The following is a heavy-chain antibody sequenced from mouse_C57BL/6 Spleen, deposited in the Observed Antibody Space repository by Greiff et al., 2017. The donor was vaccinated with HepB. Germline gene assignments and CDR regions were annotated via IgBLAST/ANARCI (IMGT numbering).Heavy chain of an antibody. Sequence: VQLQQSGPELVKPGASVKISCKASGYAFSSSWMNWVKQRPGKGLEWIGRIYPGDGDTNYNGKFKGKATLTADKSSSTAYMQLSSLTSEDSAVYFCAREGVLRPLDYWGQGTTLTVSS. CDR1: GYAFSSSW. V-gene: IGHV1-82*01. CDR3: AREGVLRPLDY. D-gene: IGHD1-2*01. CDR2: IYPGDGDT. J-gene: IGHJ2*01.